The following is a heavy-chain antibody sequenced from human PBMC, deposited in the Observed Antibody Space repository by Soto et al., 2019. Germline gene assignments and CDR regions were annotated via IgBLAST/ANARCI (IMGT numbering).Heavy chain of an antibody. CDR2: IRGTGDNI. J-gene: IGHJ4*02. CDR3: TKEPFDSDVLDY. V-gene: IGHV3-23*01. Sequence: PGGSLRLSCAASGITFSRHAMGWVRQAPGKGLEWVSIIRGTGDNIEYADSVRGRFTISRDNSRNMLYLQMDSLRPDDTAVYYCTKEPFDSDVLDYWGQGT. CDR1: GITFSRHA. D-gene: IGHD3-9*01.